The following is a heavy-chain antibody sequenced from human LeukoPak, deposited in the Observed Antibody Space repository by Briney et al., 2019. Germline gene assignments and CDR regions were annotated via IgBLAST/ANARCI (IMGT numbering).Heavy chain of an antibody. V-gene: IGHV3-48*03. D-gene: IGHD6-19*01. CDR1: GFTFSSYE. Sequence: GGSLRLSCAASGFTFSSYEMNWVRQAPGKGLEWVSYISSSGSTIYYADSVKGRFTISRDNAKNSLYLQMNSLRAEDTAVYYCARDGSNEWLVLVAFDIWGQGTMVTVSS. CDR3: ARDGSNEWLVLVAFDI. J-gene: IGHJ3*02. CDR2: ISSSGSTI.